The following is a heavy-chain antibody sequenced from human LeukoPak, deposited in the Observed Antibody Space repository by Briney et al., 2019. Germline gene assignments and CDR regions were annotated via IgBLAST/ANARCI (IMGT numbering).Heavy chain of an antibody. D-gene: IGHD6-19*01. V-gene: IGHV1-2*02. CDR3: ATSSGWYRVYRWDY. Sequence: GASVKVSCKASGYTFTGYYMHWVRQAPGQGLEWMGWINPNSGGTNYAQKFQGRVTMTEDTSTDTAYMELSSLRSEDTAVYYCATSSGWYRVYRWDYWGQGTLVTVSS. CDR1: GYTFTGYY. J-gene: IGHJ4*02. CDR2: INPNSGGT.